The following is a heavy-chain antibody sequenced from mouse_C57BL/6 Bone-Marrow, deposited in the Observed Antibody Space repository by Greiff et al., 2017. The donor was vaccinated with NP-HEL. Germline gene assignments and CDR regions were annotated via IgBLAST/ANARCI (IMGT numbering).Heavy chain of an antibody. CDR3: ARGGYLGY. CDR1: GYTFTSYW. Sequence: QVQLQQPGAELVRPGPSVKLSCKASGYTFTSYWMHWVKQRPGQGLEWIGVIDPSDSYTNYNQKFKGKATLTVDTSPSTAYMQLSSLTSEDSAVYYCARGGYLGYWGQGTTLPVSS. V-gene: IGHV1-59*01. CDR2: IDPSDSYT. D-gene: IGHD2-3*01. J-gene: IGHJ2*01.